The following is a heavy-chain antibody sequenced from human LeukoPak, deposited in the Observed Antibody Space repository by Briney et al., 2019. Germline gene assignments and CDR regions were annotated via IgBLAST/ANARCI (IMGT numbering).Heavy chain of an antibody. Sequence: GRSLRLSCAASGYTFTSYYMHWVRQAPGQGLEWMGIINPSGGSTSYAQKFQGRVTMTRDTSTSTVYMELSSLRSEDTAVYYCARRAVAGILYYYYGMDVWGQGTTVTVSS. V-gene: IGHV1-46*01. J-gene: IGHJ6*02. CDR2: INPSGGST. D-gene: IGHD6-19*01. CDR3: ARRAVAGILYYYYGMDV. CDR1: GYTFTSYY.